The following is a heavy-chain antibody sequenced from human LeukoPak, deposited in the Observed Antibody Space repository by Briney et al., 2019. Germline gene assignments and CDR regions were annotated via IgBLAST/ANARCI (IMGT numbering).Heavy chain of an antibody. CDR1: GYSISSGYY. Sequence: SETLPLTCAVSGYSISSGYYWGWIRQPPGKGLEWIGSIYHSGSTYYNPSLKSRVTISVDTSKNHFSLKLTSVTAADTAVYYCARTTVTNNWFDPWGQGTLVTVSS. D-gene: IGHD4-11*01. V-gene: IGHV4-38-2*01. CDR2: IYHSGST. J-gene: IGHJ5*02. CDR3: ARTTVTNNWFDP.